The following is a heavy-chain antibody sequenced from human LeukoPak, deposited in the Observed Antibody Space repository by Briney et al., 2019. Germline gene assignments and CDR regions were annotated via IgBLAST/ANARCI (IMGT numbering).Heavy chain of an antibody. V-gene: IGHV4-39*01. CDR1: GGSISSSSYY. CDR2: IYYSGST. CDR3: ARGLWFGDTPPGY. J-gene: IGHJ4*02. Sequence: SETLSLTCTVSGGSISSSSYYWGWIRQPPGKGLEWIGSIYYSGSTYYNPSLKSRVTISVDTSKNQFSLKLGSVTAADTAVYYCARGLWFGDTPPGYWGQGTLVTVSS. D-gene: IGHD3-10*01.